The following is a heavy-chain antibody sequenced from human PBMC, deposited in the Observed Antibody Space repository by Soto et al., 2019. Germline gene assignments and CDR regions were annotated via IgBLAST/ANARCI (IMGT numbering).Heavy chain of an antibody. J-gene: IGHJ4*02. D-gene: IGHD6-25*01. CDR1: RGSISSGTNY. Sequence: QLQLQESGPGLVKPSETLSLTCTVSRGSISSGTNYWAWIRQPPGKGLEWIANIYYSGSTFYNPSLKSRVTIPLDTSKNQVSMKLRSVTAADTAVYYCARHEAGWYFDSCGQGTLVTVSS. V-gene: IGHV4-39*01. CDR2: IYYSGST. CDR3: ARHEAGWYFDS.